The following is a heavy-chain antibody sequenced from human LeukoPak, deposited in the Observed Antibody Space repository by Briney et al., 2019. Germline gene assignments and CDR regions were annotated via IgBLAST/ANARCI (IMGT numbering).Heavy chain of an antibody. D-gene: IGHD6-19*01. Sequence: PGGSLRLSCAASGFTVSSYWMHWVRQAPGKGLVWVSRINSDGSSTSYADSVKGRFTISRDNAKNTLYLQMNSLRAEDTAVYYCARVVGSSGWYLGYWGQGTLVTVSS. CDR2: INSDGSST. V-gene: IGHV3-74*01. J-gene: IGHJ4*02. CDR1: GFTVSSYW. CDR3: ARVVGSSGWYLGY.